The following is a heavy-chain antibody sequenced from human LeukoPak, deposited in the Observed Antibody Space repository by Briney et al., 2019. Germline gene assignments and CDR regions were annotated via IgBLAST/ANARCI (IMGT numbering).Heavy chain of an antibody. CDR3: ACTSGYDFSSYYYYYMDV. D-gene: IGHD5-12*01. J-gene: IGHJ6*03. CDR1: GFTFSSYS. Sequence: GGSLRLSCAASGFTFSSYSMNWVRQAPGKGLEWVSSISSGSSYIYYADSVKDRFTISRDNAKNSLYLQMNSLSAEDTAVYYCACTSGYDFSSYYYYYMDVWGKGTTVTVSS. CDR2: ISSGSSYI. V-gene: IGHV3-21*01.